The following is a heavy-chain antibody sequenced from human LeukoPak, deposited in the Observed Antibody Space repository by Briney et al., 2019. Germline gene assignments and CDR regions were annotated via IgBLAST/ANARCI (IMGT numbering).Heavy chain of an antibody. CDR2: IKQDGSEK. CDR3: AREGFYYFDF. Sequence: GGSLRLSCAASGFIFNNNFMSWVREVPGKGLEWLANIKQDGSEKTYVDSVKGRFTIFRDNAKNLLYLQMNSLRAEDTAVYYCAREGFYYFDFWGQGTLVTVSS. CDR1: GFIFNNNF. J-gene: IGHJ4*01. V-gene: IGHV3-7*01.